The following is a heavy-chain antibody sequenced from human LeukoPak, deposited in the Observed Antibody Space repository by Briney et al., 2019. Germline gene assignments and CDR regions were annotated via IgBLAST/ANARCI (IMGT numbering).Heavy chain of an antibody. CDR1: GYTFTGQY. Sequence: ASVKVSCKTSGYTFTGQYLHWVRQAPGQGLEWMGWINPNSGGTKSAQKFQGRVTMTRDTSISTAYMELSRLRSDDTAVYYCATTTLYSSGWYGLDYWGQGTLVTVTS. CDR3: ATTTLYSSGWYGLDY. CDR2: INPNSGGT. D-gene: IGHD6-19*01. J-gene: IGHJ4*02. V-gene: IGHV1-2*02.